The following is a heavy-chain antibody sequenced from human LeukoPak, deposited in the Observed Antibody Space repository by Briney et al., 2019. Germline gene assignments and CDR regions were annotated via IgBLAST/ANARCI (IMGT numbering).Heavy chain of an antibody. CDR1: GASFGDYY. Sequence: PSETLSLTCAVYGASFGDYYWWGWIRQPPGKGLEWIGEISHSGNAKYAPSLKSRVTISLDTSKNQFSLKVNSLTAADTAVYYCARVPAVDGNYYYYYGLDVWGQGTTVTVSS. D-gene: IGHD2-2*01. CDR2: ISHSGNA. V-gene: IGHV4-34*01. CDR3: ARVPAVDGNYYYYYGLDV. J-gene: IGHJ6*02.